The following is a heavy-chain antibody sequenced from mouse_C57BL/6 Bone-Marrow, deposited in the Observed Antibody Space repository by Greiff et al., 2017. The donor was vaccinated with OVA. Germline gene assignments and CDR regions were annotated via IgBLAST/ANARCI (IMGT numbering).Heavy chain of an antibody. D-gene: IGHD4-1*01. CDR3: ARGPGPYAMDY. CDR1: GFTFTSYW. Sequence: QVQLQQPGAELVRPGSSVKLSCKASGFTFTSYWMHWVKQRPIQGLEWIGNIDPSDSETHYNQKFKDKATLTVDKSSSTAYMQLSSLTSEVSAVYYWARGPGPYAMDYWGQGTSVTVSS. CDR2: IDPSDSET. V-gene: IGHV1-52*01. J-gene: IGHJ4*01.